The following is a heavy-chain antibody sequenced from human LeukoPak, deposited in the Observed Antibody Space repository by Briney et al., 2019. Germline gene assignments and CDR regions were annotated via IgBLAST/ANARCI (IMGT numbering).Heavy chain of an antibody. CDR2: INHSGST. V-gene: IGHV4-34*01. CDR3: ATSRIGDGMDV. D-gene: IGHD2-2*01. Sequence: SQTLSLTCAVYGGSFSGYYWSWISQPPGKGLEWIGEINHSGSTNYNPSLKSRVTISVDTSKNQFSLKLSSVTAADTAVYYCATSRIGDGMDVWGKGTTATVSS. CDR1: GGSFSGYY. J-gene: IGHJ6*04.